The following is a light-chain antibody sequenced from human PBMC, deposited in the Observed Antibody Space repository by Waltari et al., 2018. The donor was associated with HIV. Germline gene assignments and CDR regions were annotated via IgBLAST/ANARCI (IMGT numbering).Light chain of an antibody. CDR3: QVWDNSNDVVV. V-gene: IGLV3-21*02. Sequence: SYVLTQPPSVSVAPGQTARTTCGGNNIGSKSVHWYQQKPGQAPVMVVYDDTDRPSGIPERFSGSNSGNTATLTISRVEAGDEADYYCQVWDNSNDVVVFGGGTKLTVL. CDR2: DDT. J-gene: IGLJ2*01. CDR1: NIGSKS.